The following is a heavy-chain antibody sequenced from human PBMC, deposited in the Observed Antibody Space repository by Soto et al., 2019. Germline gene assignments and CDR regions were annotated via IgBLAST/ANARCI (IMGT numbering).Heavy chain of an antibody. Sequence: QVQLVQSGAEVKKPGSSVKVSCKASGDTFSSYTIIWVRQAPGQGLEWMGRIIPLLGITNYAQKFQGRVTITADKSTSPAYMELSSLTSEDTAVYYCARSQGERTVTTRMANWGQGTLVTVSS. D-gene: IGHD4-17*01. CDR2: IIPLLGIT. CDR1: GDTFSSYT. CDR3: ARSQGERTVTTRMAN. V-gene: IGHV1-69*02. J-gene: IGHJ4*02.